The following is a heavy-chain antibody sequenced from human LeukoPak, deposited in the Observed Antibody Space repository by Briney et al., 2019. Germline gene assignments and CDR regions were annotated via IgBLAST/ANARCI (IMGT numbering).Heavy chain of an antibody. Sequence: PGRSLRLSCAASGFTFDDYAMHWVRQAPGKGLEWVSGISWNSGSIGYADSVKGRFTISRDNSKNTLYLQMNSLRAEDTAVYYCAKDSWDSLFDSWGQGTLVTVSS. CDR3: AKDSWDSLFDS. D-gene: IGHD1-26*01. J-gene: IGHJ4*02. V-gene: IGHV3-9*01. CDR2: ISWNSGSI. CDR1: GFTFDDYA.